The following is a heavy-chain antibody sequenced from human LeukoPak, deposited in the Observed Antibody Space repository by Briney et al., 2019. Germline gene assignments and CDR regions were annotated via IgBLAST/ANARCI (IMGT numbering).Heavy chain of an antibody. CDR1: GFTFSSYA. CDR2: ISGSGGST. D-gene: IGHD2-21*02. CDR3: AKQDHVTSVDYFDY. Sequence: GGSLRLSCAASGFTFSSYAMSWVRQAPGKGPERVSAISGSGGSTYYADSVKGRFTISRDNSKNTLYLQMNSLRAEDTAVYYCAKQDHVTSVDYFDYWGQGTLVTVSS. V-gene: IGHV3-23*01. J-gene: IGHJ4*02.